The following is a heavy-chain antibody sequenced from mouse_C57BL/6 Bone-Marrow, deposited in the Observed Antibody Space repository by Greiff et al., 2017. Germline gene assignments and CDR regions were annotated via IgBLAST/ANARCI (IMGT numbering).Heavy chain of an antibody. D-gene: IGHD3-1*01. V-gene: IGHV1-81*01. CDR1: GYTFTSYG. J-gene: IGHJ3*01. CDR2: IYPRSGNT. CDR3: ARSGAY. Sequence: QVHVKQSGAELARPGASVKLSCKASGYTFTSYGISWVKQRTGQGLEWIGEIYPRSGNTYYNEKFKGKATLTADKSSSTAYMELRSLTSEDSAVXFCARSGAYWGQGTLVTVSA.